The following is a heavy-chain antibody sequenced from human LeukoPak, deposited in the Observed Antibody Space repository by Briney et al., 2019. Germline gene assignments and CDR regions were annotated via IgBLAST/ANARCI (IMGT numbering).Heavy chain of an antibody. J-gene: IGHJ4*02. CDR1: GFSVSDNY. CDR2: IYGGINT. CDR3: TRGPYGSLDY. V-gene: IGHV3-53*01. D-gene: IGHD2-15*01. Sequence: GGSLRLSCAASGFSVSDNYMNWVRQAPGKGLEWVSIIYGGINTFYSDSVKGRFTISRDNSKNILYLQMNSLRAEDTAVYYCTRGPYGSLDYWGQGTLVTVSS.